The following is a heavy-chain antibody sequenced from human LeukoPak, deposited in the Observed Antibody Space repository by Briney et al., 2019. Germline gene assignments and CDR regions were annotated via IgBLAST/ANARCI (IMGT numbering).Heavy chain of an antibody. CDR2: IYTSGST. CDR1: GGSISSYY. J-gene: IGHJ4*02. D-gene: IGHD3-10*01. V-gene: IGHV4-4*07. CDR3: ARDTGYYYGSGTYLYYFDY. Sequence: SETLSLTCTVSGGSISSYYWSWIRQPAGKGLEWIGRIYTSGSTNYNPSLKSRVTMSVDTSKNHFSLKLSSVTAADTAVYYCARDTGYYYGSGTYLYYFDYWGQGTLVTVSS.